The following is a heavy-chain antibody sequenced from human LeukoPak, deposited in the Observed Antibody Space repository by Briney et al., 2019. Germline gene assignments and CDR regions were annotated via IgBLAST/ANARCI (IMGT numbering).Heavy chain of an antibody. V-gene: IGHV1-2*02. Sequence: GASGRVSFKTSGYTFTGYYIYWVRQAPGQGLEWMGWINPTSGGTNYAQKFQGRVSMTRDTSISTAFLELNSLRSDDTAVYYCARGAGSASYWGYFDHWGQGNLVTVSS. J-gene: IGHJ4*02. CDR3: ARGAGSASYWGYFDH. CDR2: INPTSGGT. CDR1: GYTFTGYY. D-gene: IGHD1-26*01.